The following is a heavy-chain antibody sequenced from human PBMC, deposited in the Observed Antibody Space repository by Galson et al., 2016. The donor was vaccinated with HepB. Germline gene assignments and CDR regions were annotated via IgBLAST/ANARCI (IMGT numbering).Heavy chain of an antibody. CDR3: TRGYMQTGMNV. CDR1: GDSVTNDETT. V-gene: IGHV6-1*01. CDR2: TYYRSQWFS. D-gene: IGHD5-18*01. Sequence: GDSVTNDETTWNWIRQSPSRGLEWLGRTYYRSQWFSEYAVSVKSRITINSDTSRNQFSLQLDSVTPDDTAAYFCTRGYMQTGMNVWGQGTTVTVSS. J-gene: IGHJ6*02.